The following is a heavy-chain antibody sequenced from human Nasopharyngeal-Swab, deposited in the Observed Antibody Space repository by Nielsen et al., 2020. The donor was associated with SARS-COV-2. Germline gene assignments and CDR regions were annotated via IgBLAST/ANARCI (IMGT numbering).Heavy chain of an antibody. CDR3: AREKAVAGIGGYHYYGMDV. CDR1: GFTVSSNY. CDR2: IYSGGST. V-gene: IGHV3-53*05. J-gene: IGHJ6*02. D-gene: IGHD6-19*01. Sequence: EGSLRLSCAASGFTVSSNYMSWVRQAPGKGLEWVSVIYSGGSTYYIDSVKGRFTVSRDNSRNTLYLQMNSLRPEDTAVYYCAREKAVAGIGGYHYYGMDVWGQGTTVTVSS.